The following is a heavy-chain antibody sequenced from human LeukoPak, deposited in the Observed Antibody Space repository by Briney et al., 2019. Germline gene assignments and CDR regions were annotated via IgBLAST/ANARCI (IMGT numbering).Heavy chain of an antibody. CDR3: ARGGHYDILTGYLHWFDP. V-gene: IGHV3-21*01. CDR2: ISSSSSYI. CDR1: GFIFSNYW. Sequence: GGSLRLSCAASGFIFSNYWMSWVRQAPGKGLEWVSSISSSSSYIYYADSVKGRFTISRDNAKNSLYLQMNSLRAEDTAVYYCARGGHYDILTGYLHWFDPWGQGTLVTVSS. D-gene: IGHD3-9*01. J-gene: IGHJ5*02.